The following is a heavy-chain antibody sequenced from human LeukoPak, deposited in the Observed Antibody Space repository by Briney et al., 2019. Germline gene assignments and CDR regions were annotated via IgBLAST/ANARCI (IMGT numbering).Heavy chain of an antibody. Sequence: PGRSLRLSCAASGFTFSSYGMHWVRQAPGKGLEWVAVIWYDGSNKYYADSVKGRFTISRDNSKNTLYLQMNSLRAEDTAVYYCARGRVLWAFDIWGQGTMVTVSS. CDR3: ARGRVLWAFDI. J-gene: IGHJ3*02. D-gene: IGHD2/OR15-2a*01. CDR1: GFTFSSYG. V-gene: IGHV3-33*01. CDR2: IWYDGSNK.